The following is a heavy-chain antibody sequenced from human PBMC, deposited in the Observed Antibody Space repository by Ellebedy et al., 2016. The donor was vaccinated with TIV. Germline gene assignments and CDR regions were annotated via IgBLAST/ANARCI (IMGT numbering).Heavy chain of an antibody. CDR2: IRSKANTYAT. Sequence: GESLKISCAGSGFTFSGSAIYWVRQASGKGLEWVGRIRSKANTYATTYAASVKGRFTISRDDSKNMAYLQMNSLKTEDTAIYYCTRGDEYPVDYWGQGTLVTVSS. D-gene: IGHD2-2*02. CDR3: TRGDEYPVDY. J-gene: IGHJ4*02. CDR1: GFTFSGSA. V-gene: IGHV3-73*01.